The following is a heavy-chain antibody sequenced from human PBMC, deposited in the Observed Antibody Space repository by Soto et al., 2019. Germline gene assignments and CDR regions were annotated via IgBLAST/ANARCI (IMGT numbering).Heavy chain of an antibody. CDR1: GGTFSSYA. V-gene: IGHV1-69*01. CDR3: ARSPCDRWLGHYYYGMDV. D-gene: IGHD5-12*01. Sequence: QVQLVQSGAEVKKPGSSVKVSCKASGGTFSSYAISWVRQSPGQGLEWMGGFIPIFGTANYAQKFQGRVTITADEPTSTAYMELSSLRSEDTAVYYCARSPCDRWLGHYYYGMDVWGQGTTVTVSS. CDR2: FIPIFGTA. J-gene: IGHJ6*02.